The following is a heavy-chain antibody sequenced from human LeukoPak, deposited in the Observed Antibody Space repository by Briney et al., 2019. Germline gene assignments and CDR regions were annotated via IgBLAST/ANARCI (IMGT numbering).Heavy chain of an antibody. Sequence: SETLSLTCTVSGGSISSGDYYWSWIRQPPGKGLEWIGYIYYSGSTYYNPSLKSQVTISVDTSKNQFSLKLSSVTAADTAVYYCARDLAEWERGEGLEFDPWGQGTLVTVSS. CDR2: IYYSGST. J-gene: IGHJ5*02. CDR3: ARDLAEWERGEGLEFDP. V-gene: IGHV4-30-4*08. CDR1: GGSISSGDYY. D-gene: IGHD1-26*01.